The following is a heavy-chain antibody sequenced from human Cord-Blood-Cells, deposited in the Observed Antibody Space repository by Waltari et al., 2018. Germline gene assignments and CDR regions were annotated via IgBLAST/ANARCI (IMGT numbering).Heavy chain of an antibody. Sequence: EVQLVESGGGLIQPGGSLRLACAASGFTVGSNSMSWVRQAPGKGLEWVSFIYSGGSTYYADSVKGRFTISRDNSKNTLYLQMNSLRAEDTAVYYCARSWYFDYWGQGTLVTVSS. J-gene: IGHJ4*02. CDR3: ARSWYFDY. CDR1: GFTVGSNS. D-gene: IGHD6-13*01. V-gene: IGHV3-53*01. CDR2: IYSGGST.